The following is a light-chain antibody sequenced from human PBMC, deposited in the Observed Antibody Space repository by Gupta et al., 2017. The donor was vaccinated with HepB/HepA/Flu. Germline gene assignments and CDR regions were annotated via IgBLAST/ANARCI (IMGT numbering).Light chain of an antibody. CDR2: GAS. V-gene: IGKV3-15*01. J-gene: IGKJ4*01. Sequence: EIVMTQSPATLSVSPGERATLSCRASQSVSSNLAWYQQKPGQAPRLLIYGASTRATGIPARFSGSGYGTEFTLTISSRQSEDFAVYYCQQYYNWPRLTFGGGTKVEIK. CDR1: QSVSSN. CDR3: QQYYNWPRLT.